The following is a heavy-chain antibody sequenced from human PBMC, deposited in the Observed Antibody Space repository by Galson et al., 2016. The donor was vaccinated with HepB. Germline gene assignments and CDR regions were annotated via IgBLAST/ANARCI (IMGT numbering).Heavy chain of an antibody. J-gene: IGHJ4*02. V-gene: IGHV3-23*01. CDR1: GFTFRNYA. CDR2: IDGPTPNT. D-gene: IGHD6-19*01. Sequence: SLRLSCAASGFTFRNYALSWVRRAPGKGLEWVSHIDGPTPNTHYADSVRGRFSSYRDNSRDTHYLQMDSLTAEDSAIYYCTTWLSHHFDYWGQGTRVTVSS. CDR3: TTWLSHHFDY.